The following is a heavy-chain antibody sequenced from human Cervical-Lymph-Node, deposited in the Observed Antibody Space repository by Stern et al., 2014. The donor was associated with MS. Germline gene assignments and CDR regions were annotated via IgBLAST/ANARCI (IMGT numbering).Heavy chain of an antibody. CDR1: GGSVSSANYY. CDR2: VSYSGSA. D-gene: IGHD2-15*01. J-gene: IGHJ4*02. CDR3: ATRSCRGKTCYSHFDY. V-gene: IGHV4-61*01. Sequence: QVQLQESGPGLVKTSETLSLTCTVSGGSVSSANYYWNWIRQSPGKGLEWIGYVSYSGSASYNPSLKSRVTMSIDTSKNQFSLKLNSMTAADTAFYYCATRSCRGKTCYSHFDYWGQGTPVTVSS.